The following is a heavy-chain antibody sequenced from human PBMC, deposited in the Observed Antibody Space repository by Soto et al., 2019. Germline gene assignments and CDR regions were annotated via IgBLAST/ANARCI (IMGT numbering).Heavy chain of an antibody. CDR3: AREHTAPGPHGD. CDR2: IIPIFGTP. J-gene: IGHJ4*02. Sequence: QVQLVQSGAEVKKPGSSVKVSCKASGDTFSSYSISWVRQAPGQGLEWMGGIIPIFGTPNYAPKFHGRVTMTADGSTNTAYMELSSLTSDDTAVYYCAREHTAPGPHGDWGQGTLVTVSS. CDR1: GDTFSSYS. V-gene: IGHV1-69*12. D-gene: IGHD5-18*01.